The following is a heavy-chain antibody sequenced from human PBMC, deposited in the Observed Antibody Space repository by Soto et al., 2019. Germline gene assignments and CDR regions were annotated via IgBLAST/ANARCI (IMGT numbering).Heavy chain of an antibody. CDR1: GFTFSSYI. J-gene: IGHJ4*02. D-gene: IGHD6-19*01. CDR3: ARGNSGYSSGSLDY. CDR2: ISYDGSNK. V-gene: IGHV3-30-3*01. Sequence: QVQLVESGGGVVQPGRSLRLSCAASGFTFSSYIMHWVRQAPGKGLEWVAIISYDGSNKYYADSVRGRFTISRDNSKNTLYLQMDSLRAEDTAVYYCARGNSGYSSGSLDYWGQGTLVTVSS.